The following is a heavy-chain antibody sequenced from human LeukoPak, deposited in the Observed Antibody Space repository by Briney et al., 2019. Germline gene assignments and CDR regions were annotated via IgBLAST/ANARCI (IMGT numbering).Heavy chain of an antibody. D-gene: IGHD3-22*01. V-gene: IGHV4-30-4*01. Sequence: SETLSLTCTVSGGSISSGDYHWSWIRQPPGKGLEWIGYIYYSGSTYYNPSLKSRVTISVDTSKNQFSLKLSSVTAADTAVYYCAGTSSSGYSPPWYFDYWGQGTLVTVSS. CDR2: IYYSGST. CDR3: AGTSSSGYSPPWYFDY. J-gene: IGHJ4*02. CDR1: GGSISSGDYH.